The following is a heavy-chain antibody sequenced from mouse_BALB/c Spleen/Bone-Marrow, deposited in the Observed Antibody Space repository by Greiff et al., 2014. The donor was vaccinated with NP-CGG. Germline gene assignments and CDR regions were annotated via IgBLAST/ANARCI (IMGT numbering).Heavy chain of an antibody. Sequence: EVQLQQSGAELVRPGASVKLSCTGSGFNIKDFYMHWVKQRPEQGLEWIGWIDPENGDTEYAPKFQGKATLTADTSSNAAYLQLSSLTSEDTAVYYCKADARAMDYWGQGTSVTVSS. J-gene: IGHJ4*01. CDR3: KADARAMDY. CDR1: GFNIKDFY. CDR2: IDPENGDT. V-gene: IGHV14-4*02.